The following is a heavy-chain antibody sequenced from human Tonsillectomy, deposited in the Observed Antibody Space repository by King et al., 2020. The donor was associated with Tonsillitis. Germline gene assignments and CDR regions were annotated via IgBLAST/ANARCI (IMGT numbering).Heavy chain of an antibody. Sequence: QLVQSGGGLVQPGRSLRLSCAASGFTFDDYAMHWVWQAPGKGLEWVSGINWNSGSIGYADSVKGRFTISRDNAKNSLYLQMNSLRAEDTAFYYCAKDITSYHYYYMDVWGKGTTVTVSS. V-gene: IGHV3-9*01. J-gene: IGHJ6*03. CDR1: GFTFDDYA. CDR3: AKDITSYHYYYMDV. D-gene: IGHD2-2*01. CDR2: INWNSGSI.